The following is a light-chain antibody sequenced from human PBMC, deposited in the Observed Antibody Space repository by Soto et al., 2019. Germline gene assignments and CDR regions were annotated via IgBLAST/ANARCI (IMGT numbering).Light chain of an antibody. CDR3: QKYNSAHLT. CDR1: QGIAPY. Sequence: DVQMTQPPSSLSAFVGDRVTITCRASQGIAPYLAWFQQKPGKVPKLLIYATSTLQSGVPSRFSGSGSGTDFTLTINSLQPEDVGTYYCQKYNSAHLTFGGGTKVDIK. V-gene: IGKV1-27*01. J-gene: IGKJ4*01. CDR2: ATS.